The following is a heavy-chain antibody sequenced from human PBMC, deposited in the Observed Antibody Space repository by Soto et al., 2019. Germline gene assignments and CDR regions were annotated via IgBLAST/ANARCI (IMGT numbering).Heavy chain of an antibody. CDR3: TTHNGYARSPRFDD. J-gene: IGHJ4*02. CDR1: GIAFTYAS. Sequence: QLVESGGGLVRPGESLRLTCAVSGIAFTYASINWVRQVPGRGPEWVGRIEGKTGGGTTDYAAPVKGRFTISRDDSTIKVFLQRVDVKGEDAGVYYCTTHNGYARSPRFDDWGQGTQVTVSS. D-gene: IGHD3-16*01. V-gene: IGHV3-15*07. CDR2: IEGKTGGGTT.